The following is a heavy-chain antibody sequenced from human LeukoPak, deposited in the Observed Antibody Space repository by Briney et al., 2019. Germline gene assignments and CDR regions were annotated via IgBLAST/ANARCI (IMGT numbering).Heavy chain of an antibody. CDR2: INHSGST. CDR3: ARALISFVDY. Sequence: SETLSLTCAVYGGSLSGYYWSWIRQPPGKGLEWIGEINHSGSTNYNPSLKSRVTISVDTSKNQFSLKLSSVTAADTAVYYCARALISFVDYWGQGTLVTVSS. J-gene: IGHJ4*02. CDR1: GGSLSGYY. V-gene: IGHV4-34*01. D-gene: IGHD3-3*01.